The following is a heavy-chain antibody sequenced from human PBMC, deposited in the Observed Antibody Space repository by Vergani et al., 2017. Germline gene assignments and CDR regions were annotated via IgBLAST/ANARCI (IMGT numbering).Heavy chain of an antibody. J-gene: IGHJ4*02. CDR3: ARSIVSRSPPDYFDN. V-gene: IGHV4-59*01. D-gene: IGHD1-14*01. CDR2: VEDSGYF. Sequence: QVQLQESGPGLVRPSETLSLTCTVSGGSLSGYYRNWIRQTPGEGLEWIGYVEDSGYFNYNPSLKTRVSMSTDTSNNQFSLMLRSVTVADTAVYYCARSIVSRSPPDYFDNWGQGTLVTVSS. CDR1: GGSLSGYY.